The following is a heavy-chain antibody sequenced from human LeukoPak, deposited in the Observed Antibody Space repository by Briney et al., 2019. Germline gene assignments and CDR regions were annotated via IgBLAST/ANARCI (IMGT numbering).Heavy chain of an antibody. V-gene: IGHV4-61*02. CDR2: IYTSGST. CDR3: AREGSGSSVSAFDI. Sequence: SQTLSLTCTVSGGSISSGSYYWSWIRQPAGKGLEWIGRIYTSGSTNYNPSLKSRVTISVDTSKNQFSLKLSSVTAADTAVYYCAREGSGSSVSAFDIWGQGTMVTVSS. J-gene: IGHJ3*02. CDR1: GGSISSGSYY. D-gene: IGHD6-6*01.